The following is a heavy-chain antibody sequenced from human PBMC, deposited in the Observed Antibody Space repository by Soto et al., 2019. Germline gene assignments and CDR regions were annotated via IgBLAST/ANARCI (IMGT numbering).Heavy chain of an antibody. V-gene: IGHV1-69*13. Sequence: SVKVSCKASGGTFSSFVISWVRQAPGQGPEWMGGIIPSFNRPNYAQKFQGRVTITADESTTTSYMELSSLRSGDTAVYYCATSKVGYSFGSPFDYWGQGTLVTVSS. CDR3: ATSKVGYSFGSPFDY. CDR2: IIPSFNRP. J-gene: IGHJ4*02. CDR1: GGTFSSFV. D-gene: IGHD5-18*01.